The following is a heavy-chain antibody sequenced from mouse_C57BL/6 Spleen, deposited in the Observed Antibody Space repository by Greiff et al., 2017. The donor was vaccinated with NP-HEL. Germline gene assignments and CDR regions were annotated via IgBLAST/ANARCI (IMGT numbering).Heavy chain of an antibody. D-gene: IGHD1-1*01. J-gene: IGHJ2*01. V-gene: IGHV1-50*01. Sequence: QVQLKQSGAELVKPGASVKLSCKASGYTFTSYWMQWVKQRPGQGLEWIGEIDPSDSYTNYNQKFKGKATLTVDTSSSTAYMQLSSLTSEDSAVYYCASLNYYGSSWDCWGQGTTLTVAS. CDR2: IDPSDSYT. CDR3: ASLNYYGSSWDC. CDR1: GYTFTSYW.